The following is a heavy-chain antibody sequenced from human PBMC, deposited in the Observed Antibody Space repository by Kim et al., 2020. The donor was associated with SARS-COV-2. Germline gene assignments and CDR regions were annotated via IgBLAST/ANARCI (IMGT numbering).Heavy chain of an antibody. CDR1: GGAISSSSYY. CDR3: SRLTSSGWARVAP. Sequence: SETLSLTCTVSGGAISSSSYYWGWIRQPPGKGLEWIGNIYYSGSTYYNPSLKSRVTISVDTSKNQFSLKLTSVTATDTGVYYCSRLTSSGWARVAPWGQG. V-gene: IGHV4-39*01. D-gene: IGHD3-22*01. J-gene: IGHJ5*02. CDR2: IYYSGST.